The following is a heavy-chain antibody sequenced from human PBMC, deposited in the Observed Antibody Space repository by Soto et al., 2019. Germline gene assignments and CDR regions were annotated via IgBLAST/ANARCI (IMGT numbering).Heavy chain of an antibody. Sequence: GGSLQISCKGSWYSFTRYLIGWGGPVPGKSPEWMGIIYPGDSDTRYSPSFQGQVTISADKSISTAYLQWSSLKASDTAMYYCARSPPDYYGSGSYYNFVDYWGQGTLVTVSS. J-gene: IGHJ4*02. CDR1: WYSFTRYL. CDR3: ARSPPDYYGSGSYYNFVDY. CDR2: IYPGDSDT. D-gene: IGHD3-10*01. V-gene: IGHV5-51*01.